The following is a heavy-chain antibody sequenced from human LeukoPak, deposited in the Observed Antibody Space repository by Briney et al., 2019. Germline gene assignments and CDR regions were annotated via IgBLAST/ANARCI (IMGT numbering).Heavy chain of an antibody. D-gene: IGHD2-21*02. CDR1: GASISSSSYY. Sequence: KPPETLSLTCNVSGASISSSSYYWGWIRQPPGKELEWIGSIYSSGSTYYNPSLKSRVTISLDTSKNFFSLRLSSVTAADTAVYYCARCIPSVVLTALHAFDIWGQGTMVTVSS. CDR3: ARCIPSVVLTALHAFDI. CDR2: IYSSGST. J-gene: IGHJ3*02. V-gene: IGHV4-39*02.